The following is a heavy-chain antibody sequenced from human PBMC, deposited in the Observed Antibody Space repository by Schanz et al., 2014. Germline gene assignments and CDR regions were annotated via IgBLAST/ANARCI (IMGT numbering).Heavy chain of an antibody. J-gene: IGHJ4*02. D-gene: IGHD2-2*01. CDR1: GFTFSRHA. CDR2: ITYDGSNK. CDR3: ARTDQQMQRPDY. V-gene: IGHV3-30*09. Sequence: VQLVESGGGLVQPGGSLRLSCAASGFTFSRHAMHWVRQAAGKGLEWVAAITYDGSNKYYAESVKGRFAISRDNSKDTLYLQMNSLRTEDTAVYYCARTDQQMQRPDYWGQGTLVIVSS.